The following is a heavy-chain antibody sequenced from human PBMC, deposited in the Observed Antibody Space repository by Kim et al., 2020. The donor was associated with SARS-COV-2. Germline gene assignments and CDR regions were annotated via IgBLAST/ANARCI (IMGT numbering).Heavy chain of an antibody. V-gene: IGHV3-53*04. J-gene: IGHJ6*02. Sequence: YADSVKGRFTISRHNSKNTLYLQMNSLRAEDTAVYYCARGGGYYYYGMDVWGQGTTVTVSS. D-gene: IGHD3-10*01. CDR3: ARGGGYYYYGMDV.